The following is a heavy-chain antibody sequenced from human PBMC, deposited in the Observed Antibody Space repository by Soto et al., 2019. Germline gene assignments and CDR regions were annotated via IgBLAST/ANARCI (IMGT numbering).Heavy chain of an antibody. D-gene: IGHD2-15*01. V-gene: IGHV4-59*12. Sequence: SETLSLTCTASGGSISSYYWSWIRQPPGKGLEWIGYIYYSGSTNYNPPLKSRVSISVDTSKNQFSLKLSSVTAADTAVYYCAREYCSGGSCYFGAFDIWGQGTMVTVSS. CDR2: IYYSGST. CDR3: AREYCSGGSCYFGAFDI. CDR1: GGSISSYY. J-gene: IGHJ3*02.